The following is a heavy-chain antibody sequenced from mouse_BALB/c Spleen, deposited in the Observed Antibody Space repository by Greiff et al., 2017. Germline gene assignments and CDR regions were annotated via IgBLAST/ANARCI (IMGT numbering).Heavy chain of an antibody. J-gene: IGHJ2*01. CDR1: GFTFSSYG. Sequence: EVQLVESGGDLVKPGGSLKLSCAASGFTFSSYGMSWVRQTPDKRLEWVATISSGGSYTYYPDSVKGRFTISRDNAKNTLYLQMSSLKSEDTAMYYCARPYHFDYWGQGTTLTVSS. CDR3: ARPYHFDY. V-gene: IGHV5-6*01. CDR2: ISSGGSYT. D-gene: IGHD2-10*01.